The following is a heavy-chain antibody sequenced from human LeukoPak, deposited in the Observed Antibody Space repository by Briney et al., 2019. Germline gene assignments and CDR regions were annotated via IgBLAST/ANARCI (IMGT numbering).Heavy chain of an antibody. CDR1: GYTFTAYY. CDR3: GRGNLSFAP. Sequence: GASVRVSCKASGYTFTAYYIHWVRQAPGQGLEWMGWINPNSGGTNYAQNFQGRVTMTRDTSISTGYMELSGLTSDDTAVYYCGRGNLSFAPWGQGTLVIVSS. CDR2: INPNSGGT. J-gene: IGHJ5*02. V-gene: IGHV1-2*02.